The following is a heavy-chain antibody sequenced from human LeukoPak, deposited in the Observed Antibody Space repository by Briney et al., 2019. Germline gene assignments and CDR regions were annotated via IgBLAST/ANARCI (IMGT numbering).Heavy chain of an antibody. CDR3: ARHRRYCISTSCLSNWFDP. CDR2: IYPDDSNT. D-gene: IGHD2-2*01. Sequence: GESLQISCKGSGYSFTSYWIGWVRQMPGKGLEWMGIIYPDDSNTRYSPSFRGQVTISADKSISTAYLQWSSLKASDTAMYYCARHRRYCISTSCLSNWFDPWGQGTLVTVSS. V-gene: IGHV5-51*01. J-gene: IGHJ5*02. CDR1: GYSFTSYW.